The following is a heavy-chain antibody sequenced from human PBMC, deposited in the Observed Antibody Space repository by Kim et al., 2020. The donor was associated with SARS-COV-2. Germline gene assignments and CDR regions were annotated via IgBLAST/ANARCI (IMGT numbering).Heavy chain of an antibody. V-gene: IGHV3-64D*06. J-gene: IGHJ4*02. Sequence: VKGRFTISRDNSKNTLYLQMGSLRAEDTAVYHCVKDLRVGGDYYDSSGVPWGQGTLVTVSS. CDR3: VKDLRVGGDYYDSSGVP. D-gene: IGHD3-22*01.